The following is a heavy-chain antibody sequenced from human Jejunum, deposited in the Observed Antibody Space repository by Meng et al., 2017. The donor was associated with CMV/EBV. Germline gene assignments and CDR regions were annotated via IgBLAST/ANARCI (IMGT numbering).Heavy chain of an antibody. CDR2: IHDTGST. J-gene: IGHJ4*02. CDR1: GGSISSGGYY. V-gene: IGHV4-30-4*08. Sequence: QVPQAASGPGLVKPSQTLSLTCPVSGGSISSGGYYWSWIRQHPGKGLEWIGYIHDTGSTSHNPPLKSRVDISLGTSKNQFSLTLNSVTAEDTAVYFCARGSIFVSFDSWGQGTLVTVSS. D-gene: IGHD3-3*01. CDR3: ARGSIFVSFDS.